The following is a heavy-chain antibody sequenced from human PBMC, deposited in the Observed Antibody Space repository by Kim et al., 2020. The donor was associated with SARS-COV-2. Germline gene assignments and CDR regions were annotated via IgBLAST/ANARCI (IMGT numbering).Heavy chain of an antibody. Sequence: GGSLRLSCAASGFTFNDYYMSWIRQAPGKGLEWVSYISSSGSTIYYADSVKGRFTISRDNAKNSLYLQMNSLRAEDTAVYYCARVRSSGWDPYYYYGMDVWGQGTMVTVSS. D-gene: IGHD6-19*01. CDR3: ARVRSSGWDPYYYYGMDV. J-gene: IGHJ6*02. CDR2: ISSSGSTI. V-gene: IGHV3-11*04. CDR1: GFTFNDYY.